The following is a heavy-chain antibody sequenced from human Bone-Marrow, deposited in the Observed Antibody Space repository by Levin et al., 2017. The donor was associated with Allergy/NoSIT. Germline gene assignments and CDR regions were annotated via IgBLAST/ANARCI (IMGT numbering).Heavy chain of an antibody. Sequence: SVKVSCKASGGTFSSYTISWVRQAPGQGLEWMGRIIPILGIANYAQKFQGRVTITADKSTSTAYMELSSLRSEDTAVYYCARATYSSGWYGGRDYWGQGTLVTVSS. CDR2: IIPILGIA. CDR1: GGTFSSYT. J-gene: IGHJ4*02. V-gene: IGHV1-69*02. CDR3: ARATYSSGWYGGRDY. D-gene: IGHD6-19*01.